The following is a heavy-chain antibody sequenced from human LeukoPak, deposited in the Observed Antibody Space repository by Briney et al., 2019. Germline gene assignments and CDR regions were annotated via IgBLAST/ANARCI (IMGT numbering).Heavy chain of an antibody. CDR3: AKDAGWELPSNYYYYMDV. V-gene: IGHV1-69*13. CDR2: IIPIFGTA. Sequence: PGASVKVSCKASGGTFSSYAISWVRQAPGQGLEWMGGIIPIFGTANYAQKFQGRVTITADESTSTAYMELSSLRSEDTAVYYCAKDAGWELPSNYYYYMDVWGKGTTVTVSS. J-gene: IGHJ6*03. D-gene: IGHD1-26*01. CDR1: GGTFSSYA.